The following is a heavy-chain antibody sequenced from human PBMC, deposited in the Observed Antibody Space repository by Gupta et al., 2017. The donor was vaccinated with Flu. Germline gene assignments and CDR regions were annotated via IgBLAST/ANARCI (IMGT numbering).Heavy chain of an antibody. CDR2: MTYDSVTG. V-gene: IGHV3-30*18. CDR3: AKDLIELLIQYGSGSAFDV. Sequence: QVGLIESGGGVVQPGGSLRLSCEAAGVIFSRTGINWVRQVPGKGLEWVAAMTYDSVTGVMADSVNGRCSVSRDNSKNTVFLQMRGLRPEDMGIYYCAKDLIELLIQYGSGSAFDVWGPGTTVTVSP. J-gene: IGHJ3*01. CDR1: GVIFSRTG. D-gene: IGHD3-10*01.